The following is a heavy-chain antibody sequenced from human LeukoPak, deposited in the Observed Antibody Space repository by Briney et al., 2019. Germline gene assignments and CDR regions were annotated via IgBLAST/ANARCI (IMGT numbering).Heavy chain of an antibody. D-gene: IGHD2-15*01. CDR3: AGHCSGGSCYSVILPA. CDR1: GGSISSYY. J-gene: IGHJ5*02. CDR2: IYTSGST. V-gene: IGHV4-4*07. Sequence: PSETLSLTCTVSGGSISSYYWSWIRQPAGKGLEWIGRIYTSGSTNYNPSLKSRVTMSVDTSKNQFSLKLSSVTAADTAVYYCAGHCSGGSCYSVILPAWGQGTLVTVSS.